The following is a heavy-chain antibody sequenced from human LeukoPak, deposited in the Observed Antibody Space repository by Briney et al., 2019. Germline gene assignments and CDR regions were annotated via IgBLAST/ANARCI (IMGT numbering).Heavy chain of an antibody. CDR3: ARGWRWGELSLGAFDI. V-gene: IGHV3-64*01. CDR2: ISINGGST. Sequence: GGSLRLSCAASGFTLSSYAMHWVRQAPGKGLEYVSAISINGGSTYYANSVKGRFTISRDNSKNTLYLQMGSLRAEDMAVYYCARGWRWGELSLGAFDIWGQGTMVTVSS. D-gene: IGHD3-16*02. CDR1: GFTLSSYA. J-gene: IGHJ3*02.